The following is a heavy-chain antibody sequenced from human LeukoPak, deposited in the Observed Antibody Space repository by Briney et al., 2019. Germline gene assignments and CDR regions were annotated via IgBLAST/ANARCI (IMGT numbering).Heavy chain of an antibody. Sequence: PGRSLXLSCAASGFTFSTYGMHWVRQAPGKGLEWVAVISYDGSMKYYPDSVKGRFTISRDNSKKTLFLQMNGLRAEDTAVYYCAKGAGFCSATSCLDYWGQGTLVTVSS. D-gene: IGHD2-15*01. J-gene: IGHJ4*02. V-gene: IGHV3-30*18. CDR1: GFTFSTYG. CDR3: AKGAGFCSATSCLDY. CDR2: ISYDGSMK.